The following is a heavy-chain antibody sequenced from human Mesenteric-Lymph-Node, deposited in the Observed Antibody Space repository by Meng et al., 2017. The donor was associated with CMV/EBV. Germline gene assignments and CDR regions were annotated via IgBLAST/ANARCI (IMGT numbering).Heavy chain of an antibody. D-gene: IGHD3-16*02. CDR3: ASIVYYYYGMDV. J-gene: IGHJ6*02. CDR2: INQDGSER. Sequence: GGSLRLTCAASGFTFSSYWMYWVRQAPGMGLEWVANINQDGSERYYVDSLKGRFTISRDNAKNSLYLEMNRLRAEDTAVYYCASIVYYYYGMDVWGQGTRVTVSS. V-gene: IGHV3-7*01. CDR1: GFTFSSYW.